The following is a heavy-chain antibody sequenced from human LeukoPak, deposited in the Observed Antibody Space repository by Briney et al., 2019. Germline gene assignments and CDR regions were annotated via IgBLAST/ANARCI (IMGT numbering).Heavy chain of an antibody. V-gene: IGHV1-2*02. Sequence: GASVKVSCKASGYTFTGYYMHWVRQAPGQGLEWMGWINPNSGGTNYAQKFQGRVTMTRDTSISTAYVELSRLRSDDTAVYYRARGSYRLGELSPLGGYWGQGTLVTVSS. CDR3: ARGSYRLGELSPLGGY. D-gene: IGHD3-10*01. J-gene: IGHJ4*02. CDR2: INPNSGGT. CDR1: GYTFTGYY.